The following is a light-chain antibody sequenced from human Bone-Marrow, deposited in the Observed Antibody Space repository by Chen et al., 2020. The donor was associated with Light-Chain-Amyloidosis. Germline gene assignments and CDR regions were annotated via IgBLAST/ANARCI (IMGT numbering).Light chain of an antibody. CDR3: SSYTTSSTLV. V-gene: IGLV2-14*03. CDR2: DVS. J-gene: IGLJ1*01. Sequence: QSALTQPASVSGSPGQSITISCTGTSSDVGGYNYVSWYQQHPGKAPKLMIYDVSNRPSGVSNRFSGSKSGNTASPTISGLQSEDEAEYYCSSYTTSSTLVFGTGTKVTVL. CDR1: SSDVGGYNY.